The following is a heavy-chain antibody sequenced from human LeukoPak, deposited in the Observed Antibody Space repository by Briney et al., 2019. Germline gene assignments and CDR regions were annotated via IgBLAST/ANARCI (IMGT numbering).Heavy chain of an antibody. CDR3: ASLPIYGMDV. Sequence: GGSLRLSCAASGFTFSSYSMNWVRQAPGKGREWGSYISSSSSTIYYADSVKGPFTISRDNAKNSLYLQMNSLRDEDTAVYYCASLPIYGMDVWGQGTTVTVSS. CDR1: GFTFSSYS. D-gene: IGHD3-3*01. J-gene: IGHJ6*02. V-gene: IGHV3-48*02. CDR2: ISSSSSTI.